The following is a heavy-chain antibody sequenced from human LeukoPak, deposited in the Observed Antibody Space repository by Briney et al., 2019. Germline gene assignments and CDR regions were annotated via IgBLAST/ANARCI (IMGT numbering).Heavy chain of an antibody. CDR1: GFSFRDYW. J-gene: IGHJ4*02. V-gene: IGHV3-7*01. CDR3: VTSWVRQQRDF. CDR2: IEPDGSGK. Sequence: SGGSLRLSCAASGFSFRDYWMSWVRQAPGKGLEWVADIEPDGSGKTYVDSVKGRFTISRDNAQQSLYLQMDTLTAEDTAEYYCVTSWVRQQRDFWGQGTLVTVSS. D-gene: IGHD3-10*01.